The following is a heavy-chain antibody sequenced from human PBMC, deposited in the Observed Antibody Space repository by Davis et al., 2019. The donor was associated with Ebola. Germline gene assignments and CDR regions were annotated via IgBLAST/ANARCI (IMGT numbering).Heavy chain of an antibody. Sequence: SETLSLTCTVSGGSISSYYWSWIRQPPGKGLKWIGYIYYSGSTIYNPSLKSRVTISVDTSKKQFSLKLSAVTAADTAVYYCAREGYSSAWPSFFDYWGQGTLVTVSS. D-gene: IGHD6-19*01. V-gene: IGHV4-59*01. CDR1: GGSISSYY. J-gene: IGHJ4*02. CDR2: IYYSGST. CDR3: AREGYSSAWPSFFDY.